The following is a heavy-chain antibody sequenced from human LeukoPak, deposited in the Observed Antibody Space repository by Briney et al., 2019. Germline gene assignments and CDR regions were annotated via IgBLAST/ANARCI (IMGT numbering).Heavy chain of an antibody. CDR3: ARQKPGYCTSTSCYASNWFDP. D-gene: IGHD2-2*01. J-gene: IGHJ5*02. CDR1: GGSISSSSYY. Sequence: SETLSLTCTVSGGSISSSSYYWGWIRQPPGKGLEWIGSIYYSGSTYYNPSLKSRVTISVDTSKNQFSLKLSSVTAADTAVYYCARQKPGYCTSTSCYASNWFDPWGQGTLVTVSS. CDR2: IYYSGST. V-gene: IGHV4-39*01.